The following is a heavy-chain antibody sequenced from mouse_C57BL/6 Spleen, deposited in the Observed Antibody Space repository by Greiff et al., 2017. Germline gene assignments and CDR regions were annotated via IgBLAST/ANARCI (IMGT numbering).Heavy chain of an antibody. CDR2: INPYNGGT. J-gene: IGHJ3*01. V-gene: IGHV1-19*01. D-gene: IGHD2-4*01. CDR1: GYTFTDYY. Sequence: VQLQQPGPVLVKPGASVKMSCKASGYTFTDYYMNWVKQSHGKSLEWIGVINPYNGGTSYNQKFKGKATLTVDKSSSPAYMARNSLASEDSAVYYCAISLYDYDPAWFAYWGQGTLVTVSA. CDR3: AISLYDYDPAWFAY.